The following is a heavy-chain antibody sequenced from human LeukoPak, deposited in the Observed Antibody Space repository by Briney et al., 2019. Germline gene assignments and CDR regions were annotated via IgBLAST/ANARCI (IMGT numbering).Heavy chain of an antibody. CDR2: INPDGSEK. J-gene: IGHJ6*04. CDR1: GFTFSNYW. V-gene: IGHV3-7*01. Sequence: PGGSLRLSCAASGFTFSNYWMSWVRQAPGKGLEWVANINPDGSEKYSVDSVTGRFTISRDNAENTMFLQMNSLRAEDSAIYYRARDLAAWDVWGKGTTVTVSS. CDR3: ARDLAAWDV.